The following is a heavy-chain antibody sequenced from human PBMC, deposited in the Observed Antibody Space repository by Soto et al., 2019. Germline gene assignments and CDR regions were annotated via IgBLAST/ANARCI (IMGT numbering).Heavy chain of an antibody. CDR3: ARAPDGSGAYYYFDY. Sequence: EALLVESGGDLVQPGGSLRLACAASGFTFRNYWMSWVRQAPGKGLQWVANINRDGSETYYVDSVKGRFTISRDNAENSLYLQMNSLRDEDTAVYYCARAPDGSGAYYYFDYWGQGSLVTVSS. V-gene: IGHV3-7*03. CDR2: INRDGSET. J-gene: IGHJ4*02. CDR1: GFTFRNYW. D-gene: IGHD3-22*01.